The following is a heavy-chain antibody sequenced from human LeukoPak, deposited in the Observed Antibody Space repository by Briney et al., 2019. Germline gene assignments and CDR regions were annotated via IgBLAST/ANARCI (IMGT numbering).Heavy chain of an antibody. V-gene: IGHV1-46*01. D-gene: IGHD3-22*01. CDR2: INPSGGST. J-gene: IGHJ4*02. Sequence: EASVTVSCKASGYTFTSYYMHWVRQAPGQGLEWMGIINPSGGSTSYAQKFQGRVTMTRDTSTSTVYMELSSLRSEDTAVYYCARDFHLLLYDSSGYYFDYWGQGTLVTVSS. CDR3: ARDFHLLLYDSSGYYFDY. CDR1: GYTFTSYY.